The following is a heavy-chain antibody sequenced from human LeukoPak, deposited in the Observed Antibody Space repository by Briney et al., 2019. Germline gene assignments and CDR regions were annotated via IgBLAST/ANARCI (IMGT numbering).Heavy chain of an antibody. D-gene: IGHD3-16*02. V-gene: IGHV1-45*02. CDR1: GSTFTYSY. Sequence: GSSVKVSCKASGSTFTYSYLHWVRQAPGQALEWMGWITPFNGNTNYAQKFQDRVTITRDRSMSTAYMGLSSLRSEDTAMYYCAVIGTPFDYWGQGTLVTVSS. CDR2: ITPFNGNT. CDR3: AVIGTPFDY. J-gene: IGHJ4*02.